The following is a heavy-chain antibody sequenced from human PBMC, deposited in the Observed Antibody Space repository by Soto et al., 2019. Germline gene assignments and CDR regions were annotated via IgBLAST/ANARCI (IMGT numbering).Heavy chain of an antibody. J-gene: IGHJ6*03. CDR1: GFTFSSYS. CDR3: ARDSSSGLRYYYMDV. V-gene: IGHV3-21*01. D-gene: IGHD6-6*01. Sequence: PGGSLRLSCAASGFTFSSYSMNWVRQAPGKGLEWVSSISSSSSYIYYADSVKGRFTISRDNAKNSLYLQMNSLRAEDTAVYYCARDSSSGLRYYYMDVWGKGTTVTVSS. CDR2: ISSSSSYI.